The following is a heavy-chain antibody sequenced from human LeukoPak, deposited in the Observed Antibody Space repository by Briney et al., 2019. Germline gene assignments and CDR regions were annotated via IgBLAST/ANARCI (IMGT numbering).Heavy chain of an antibody. CDR3: AKDRADDYEVSGVDY. CDR2: ISGSGDST. Sequence: GETLRLSCAASGFTFSNYGMSWVRQAPGKGLDWVSTISGSGDSTYYADSVKGRFTISRDNSKNTLYLQMNSLRDEDTAVYYCAKDRADDYEVSGVDYWGQGTLVTVSS. V-gene: IGHV3-23*01. CDR1: GFTFSNYG. J-gene: IGHJ4*02. D-gene: IGHD4-17*01.